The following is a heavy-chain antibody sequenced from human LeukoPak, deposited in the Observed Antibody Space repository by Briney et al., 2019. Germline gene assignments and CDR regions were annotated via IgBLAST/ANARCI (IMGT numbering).Heavy chain of an antibody. CDR2: INTNTGNT. J-gene: IGHJ3*02. CDR1: GYTINSYA. D-gene: IGHD2-2*01. Sequence: ASVKVSCKASGYTINSYAMHWVRQAPGQGLEWMGWINTNTGNTKYAQDLKGRVVFSLDTSISTAYLHISGLKAEDTAVYYCARDGRRSCTSSSCFPVEVALDIGDQDKMVTVS. V-gene: IGHV7-4-1*02. CDR3: ARDGRRSCTSSSCFPVEVALDI.